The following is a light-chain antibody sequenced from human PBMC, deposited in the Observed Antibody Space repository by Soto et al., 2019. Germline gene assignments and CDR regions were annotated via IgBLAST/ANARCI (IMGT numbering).Light chain of an antibody. J-gene: IGLJ1*01. Sequence: QSALTQPRSVSGSPGQSVTISCAGTNSDVGTFYFVSWYQQYPDKGPKLIIYDVTERPSGVPDRFSGSKSGNTDALTISGLQAEDEADYYCCSYAGSYTYVFGSVTKVPVL. CDR1: NSDVGTFYF. V-gene: IGLV2-11*01. CDR2: DVT. CDR3: CSYAGSYTYV.